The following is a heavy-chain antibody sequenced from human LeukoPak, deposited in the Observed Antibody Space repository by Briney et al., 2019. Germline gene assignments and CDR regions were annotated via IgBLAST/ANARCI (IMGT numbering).Heavy chain of an antibody. D-gene: IGHD2-15*01. V-gene: IGHV4-34*01. J-gene: IGHJ6*03. CDR1: GGSFSGYY. Sequence: SETLSLTCAVYGGSFSGYYWSWIRQPPGRGLEWIGEINHSGSTNYNPSLKSRVTISVDTSKNQFSLKLSSVTAADTAVYFCAKGATLVDVWGKGTTVITSS. CDR3: AKGATLVDV. CDR2: INHSGST.